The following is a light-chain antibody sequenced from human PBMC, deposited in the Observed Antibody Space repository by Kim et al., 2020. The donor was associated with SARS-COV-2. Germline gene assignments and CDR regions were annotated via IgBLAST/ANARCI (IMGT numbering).Light chain of an antibody. CDR3: SAWDNNLSAWV. J-gene: IGLJ3*02. Sequence: LTQPPSVSKGLRQTATLTCTGNSNNVGDKGAAWLQQHQGHPPKLLSYRNNKRPSGISERFSASRSRNTASLTITGLHPEDEADYYCSAWDNNLSAWVFGGGTQLTVL. V-gene: IGLV10-54*01. CDR1: SNNVGDKG. CDR2: RNN.